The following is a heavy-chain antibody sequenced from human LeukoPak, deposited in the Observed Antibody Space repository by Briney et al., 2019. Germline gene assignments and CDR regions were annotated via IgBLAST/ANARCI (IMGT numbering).Heavy chain of an antibody. CDR1: GFTFSTYT. V-gene: IGHV3-23*01. Sequence: GGSLRLSCAASGFTFSTYTMNWVRQAPGKGLEWVSSIYGSGGGISYADSVKGRFTISRDNSKNTVFLQMDSLRAEDTALYYCAKDLKPDGVGDVDYWGQGTLVIVSS. CDR3: AKDLKPDGVGDVDY. CDR2: IYGSGGGI. D-gene: IGHD1-14*01. J-gene: IGHJ4*02.